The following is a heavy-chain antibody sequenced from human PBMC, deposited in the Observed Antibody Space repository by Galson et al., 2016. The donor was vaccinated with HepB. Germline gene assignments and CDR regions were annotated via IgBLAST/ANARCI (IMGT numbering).Heavy chain of an antibody. Sequence: SLRLSCAASGFTFSTYTLNWVRQAPGKGLEWVAIMWNDAKSKYYADSVQGRFTISRDNSKNTLYLQMNSLRDEDTAVYYCAKGRTGTTGPVEYWGQGTLVTVSS. CDR2: MWNDAKSK. D-gene: IGHD1-1*01. CDR1: GFTFSTYT. CDR3: AKGRTGTTGPVEY. V-gene: IGHV3-33*06. J-gene: IGHJ4*02.